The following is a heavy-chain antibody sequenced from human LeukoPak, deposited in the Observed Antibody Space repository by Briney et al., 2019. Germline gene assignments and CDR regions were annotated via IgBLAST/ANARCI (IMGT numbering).Heavy chain of an antibody. Sequence: SETLSLTCTVSGGSISSYYWSWIRQPPGKGLEWIGYIYYSGSTNYNPSLKSRVTISVDTSKNQFSLKLSSVTAADTAVYYCARLGDRRWLQLVGYNWFDPWGQGTLVTVSS. CDR1: GGSISSYY. CDR2: IYYSGST. D-gene: IGHD5-24*01. V-gene: IGHV4-59*01. CDR3: ARLGDRRWLQLVGYNWFDP. J-gene: IGHJ5*02.